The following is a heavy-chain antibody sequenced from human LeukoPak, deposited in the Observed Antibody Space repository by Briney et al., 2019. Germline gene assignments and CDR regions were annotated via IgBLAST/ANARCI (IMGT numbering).Heavy chain of an antibody. CDR2: ISAYNGYT. D-gene: IGHD2-2*01. J-gene: IGHJ3*02. CDR3: ARVENIVVVPAAMDIAFDI. CDR1: GYTLTSYG. V-gene: IGHV1-18*01. Sequence: ASVKVSCKASGYTLTSYGISWVRQAPGQGLEWMGWISAYNGYTNYAQKLQGRVTMTTDTSTSTAYMELRSLRSDDTAVYYCARVENIVVVPAAMDIAFDIWGQGTMVTVSS.